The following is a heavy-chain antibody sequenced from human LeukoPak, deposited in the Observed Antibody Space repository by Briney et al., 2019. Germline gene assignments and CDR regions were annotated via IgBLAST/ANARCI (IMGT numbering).Heavy chain of an antibody. V-gene: IGHV1-8*01. D-gene: IGHD3-16*01. Sequence: ASVKVSGKASGYTVTSYDMNWVRQATGQGLEGMGWMNPNSGNTGYAQKFQGRVITTRNTSISTAYMELSSLRSEDTAVYYCARRFPQDRPFDYWGQGTLVTVSS. CDR2: MNPNSGNT. CDR1: GYTVTSYD. J-gene: IGHJ4*02. CDR3: ARRFPQDRPFDY.